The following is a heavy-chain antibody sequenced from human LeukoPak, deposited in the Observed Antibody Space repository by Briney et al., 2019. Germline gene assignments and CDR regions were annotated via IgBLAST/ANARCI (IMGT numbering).Heavy chain of an antibody. J-gene: IGHJ6*03. CDR2: IIPILGIA. Sequence: GASVKVSCKASGGTFSSYTISWVRQAPGQGLEWMGRIIPILGIANYAQKFQGRVTITADKSTSTAYMELSSLRSEDTAVYYCARSPTSIVVVPAAMRYYYYMDVWGKGTTVTVSS. CDR3: ARSPTSIVVVPAAMRYYYYMDV. V-gene: IGHV1-69*02. D-gene: IGHD2-2*01. CDR1: GGTFSSYT.